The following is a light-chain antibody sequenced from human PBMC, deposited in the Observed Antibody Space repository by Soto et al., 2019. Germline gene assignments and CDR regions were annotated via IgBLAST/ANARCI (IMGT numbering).Light chain of an antibody. CDR2: GSS. CDR3: QQYNTWPRT. V-gene: IGKV3-15*01. J-gene: IGKJ1*01. Sequence: DIVMTQSPVTLSVSPGERATLSCRASQTISSNLAWYQQKPGQAPRLLIYGSSTRATGIPARFSGSGSGTEFTLTISSLQSEDCAIYYCQQYNTWPRTFGQGTKVEIK. CDR1: QTISSN.